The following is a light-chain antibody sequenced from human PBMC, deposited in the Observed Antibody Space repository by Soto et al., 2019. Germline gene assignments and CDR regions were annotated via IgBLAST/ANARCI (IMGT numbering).Light chain of an antibody. V-gene: IGKV4-1*01. Sequence: DIVMTQSPDSLAVSLGERATINCKSGQSVLYSSNNNNYLAWYQQKPGQPPKLLIYWASTRESGVPDRFSGSGSGTDFTLTISSLQAEDVAVYYCQQYYSTSSTFGQGTKVDIK. J-gene: IGKJ1*01. CDR2: WAS. CDR3: QQYYSTSST. CDR1: QSVLYSSNNNNY.